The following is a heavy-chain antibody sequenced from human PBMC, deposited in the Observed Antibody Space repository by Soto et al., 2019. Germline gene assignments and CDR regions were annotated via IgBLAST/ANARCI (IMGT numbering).Heavy chain of an antibody. CDR2: IIPIFGTA. D-gene: IGHD3-3*01. V-gene: IGHV1-69*01. Sequence: QVQLVQSGAEVKKPGSSVKVSCKASGGTFSSYAISWVRQAPGQGLEWMGGIIPIFGTANYAQKFQGRVTITADESTSTAYMELSSLRSEDTAVYYCARGTYYEFWSGYYTDYYYGMDVWGQGTTVTVSS. J-gene: IGHJ6*02. CDR1: GGTFSSYA. CDR3: ARGTYYEFWSGYYTDYYYGMDV.